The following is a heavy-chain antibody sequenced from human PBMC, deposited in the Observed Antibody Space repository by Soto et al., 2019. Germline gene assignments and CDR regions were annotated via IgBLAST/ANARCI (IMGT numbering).Heavy chain of an antibody. D-gene: IGHD2-2*01. CDR3: ARVCSTTSGYGAFDI. Sequence: EVQLVESGGGLVQPGGSLRLSCAASGFTFSTSAMQWVRQAPGKGLEYVSLISGDGRSTYYANSVKGRITISRDNSKNTLYLQMGSLRAEDMAVYYCARVCSTTSGYGAFDIWGQGTMVIVSS. CDR2: ISGDGRST. J-gene: IGHJ3*02. CDR1: GFTFSTSA. V-gene: IGHV3-64*01.